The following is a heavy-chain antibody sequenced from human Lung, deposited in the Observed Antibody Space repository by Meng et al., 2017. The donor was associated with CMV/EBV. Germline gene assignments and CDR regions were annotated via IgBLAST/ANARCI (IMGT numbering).Heavy chain of an antibody. J-gene: IGHJ2*01. CDR1: GFTFSSNA. CDR2: ISGSGGST. CDR3: ARLSGSYSWYFDL. V-gene: IGHV3-23*01. Sequence: GGSXRLXXAASGFTFSSNAISWVRQAPGKGLEWVSNISGSGGSTYYADSVKGRFTISRDNSKNTLYLQMNSLRADDTAVYYCARLSGSYSWYFDLWGRGSLVTFSS. D-gene: IGHD1-26*01.